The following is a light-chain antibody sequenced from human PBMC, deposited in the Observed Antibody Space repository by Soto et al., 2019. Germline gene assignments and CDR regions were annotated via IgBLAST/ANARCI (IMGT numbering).Light chain of an antibody. CDR3: SSYAGGNNWV. J-gene: IGLJ3*02. Sequence: QSALTQPPSASGSPGQSFTISCTGTSSDVGAHNYVSWYQQNPGKAPKLMLYDVNKRPSGVPDRFSGSKSGNTASLTVSGLQAEDEADYYCSSYAGGNNWVFGGGTKVTVL. CDR2: DVN. V-gene: IGLV2-8*01. CDR1: SSDVGAHNY.